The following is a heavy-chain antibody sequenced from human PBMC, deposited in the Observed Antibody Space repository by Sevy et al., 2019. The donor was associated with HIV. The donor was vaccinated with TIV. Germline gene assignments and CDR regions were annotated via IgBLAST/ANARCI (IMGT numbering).Heavy chain of an antibody. Sequence: GGSLRLSCAASGFSFSAYAMSWVRQAPGKGLEWVSCISRSGGSTYYAYSVKGRFSISRDTSKNTLYLQMNSLRAEDTAVYYCATLRGGLYGSGYFQNWGQGTQVTVSS. CDR2: ISRSGGST. CDR1: GFSFSAYA. D-gene: IGHD3-10*01. CDR3: ATLRGGLYGSGYFQN. V-gene: IGHV3-23*01. J-gene: IGHJ1*01.